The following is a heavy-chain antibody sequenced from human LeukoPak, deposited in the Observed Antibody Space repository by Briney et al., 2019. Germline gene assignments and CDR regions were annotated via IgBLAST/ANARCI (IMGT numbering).Heavy chain of an antibody. V-gene: IGHV3-23*01. D-gene: IGHD1-1*01. CDR1: WFTFSRNA. Sequence: GGALRLSCAGSWFTFSRNALSWGRPAPGKGVGWVSAISGSGGNTYYADSVRGRFTISRDNSKNTLYLQMNTLRAEDTAVYYCATTKQARRYFDYWGQGTLVTVSS. CDR2: ISGSGGNT. J-gene: IGHJ4*02. CDR3: ATTKQARRYFDY.